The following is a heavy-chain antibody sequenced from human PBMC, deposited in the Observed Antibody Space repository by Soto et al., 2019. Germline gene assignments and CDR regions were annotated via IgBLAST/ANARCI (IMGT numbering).Heavy chain of an antibody. V-gene: IGHV1-69*01. D-gene: IGHD3-3*01. Sequence: AGGWGRLTTEKGLEWMGGIIPIFGTANYAQKFQGRVTITADESTSTAYMELSSLRSEDTAVYYCARDRFWSGYQYFDYWGQGTLVTVSS. CDR1: A. J-gene: IGHJ4*02. CDR2: IIPIFGTA. CDR3: ARDRFWSGYQYFDY.